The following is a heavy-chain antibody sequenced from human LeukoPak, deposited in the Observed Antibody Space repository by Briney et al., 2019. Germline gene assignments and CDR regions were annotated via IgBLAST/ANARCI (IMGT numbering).Heavy chain of an antibody. V-gene: IGHV4-39*07. Sequence: PSETLSLTCTVSGGSISSSSYYWGWIRQPPGKGLEWIGSIYYSGSTYYNPSLKSRVTISVDTSKNQFSLKLSSVTAADTAVYYCARRGWGYCSSTGCYALRTFDYWGQGTLVTVSS. CDR2: IYYSGST. D-gene: IGHD2-2*01. CDR3: ARRGWGYCSSTGCYALRTFDY. CDR1: GGSISSSSYY. J-gene: IGHJ4*02.